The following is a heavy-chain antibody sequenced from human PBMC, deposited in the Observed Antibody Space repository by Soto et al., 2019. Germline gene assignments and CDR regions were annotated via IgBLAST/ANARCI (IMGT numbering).Heavy chain of an antibody. CDR1: GGSISSRLYY. J-gene: IGHJ6*02. V-gene: IGHV4-39*01. Sequence: PSETLSLTCTVSGGSISSRLYYWGWTRQTPRRGLEWIGSIYYSGSTYYNPSLKSRVSISVDTSKTQFSLKLSSVTAADTAVYYWASGTLDCSQGVCRTEDYYYAKELRDQGPTVTVSS. D-gene: IGHD2-8*01. CDR3: ASGTLDCSQGVCRTEDYYYAKEL. CDR2: IYYSGST.